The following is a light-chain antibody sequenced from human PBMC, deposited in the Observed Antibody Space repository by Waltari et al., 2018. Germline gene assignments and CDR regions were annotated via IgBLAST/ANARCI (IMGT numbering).Light chain of an antibody. J-gene: IGLJ3*02. CDR3: FSYRRSSTWV. Sequence: QSALTQPASVSGSPGQSITISCTGTSSDVGGYDYVSWDQQHPGKAPKLLIYDVTKRPSGVSNRFAGSKSANTASLTISGLQAEDEADYYCFSYRRSSTWVFGEGTKLTVL. CDR1: SSDVGGYDY. V-gene: IGLV2-14*03. CDR2: DVT.